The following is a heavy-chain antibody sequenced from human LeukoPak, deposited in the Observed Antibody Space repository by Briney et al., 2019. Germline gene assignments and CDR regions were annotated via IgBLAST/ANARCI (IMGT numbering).Heavy chain of an antibody. CDR2: INPSGGRT. CDR1: GYTFTSYY. CDR3: ARDLGELLPQGGFDP. D-gene: IGHD1-26*01. Sequence: GASVKVSCKASGYTFTSYYMHCVRQAPGQGLEWMGIINPSGGRTSYEQKFQGRVTMTRDTSTSTVYMELSSLRSEDTAVYYCARDLGELLPQGGFDPWGQGTLVTVSS. V-gene: IGHV1-46*01. J-gene: IGHJ5*02.